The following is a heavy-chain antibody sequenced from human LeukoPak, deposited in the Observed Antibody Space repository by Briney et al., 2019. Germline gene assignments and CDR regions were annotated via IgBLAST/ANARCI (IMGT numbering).Heavy chain of an antibody. CDR1: GFTFSSYA. CDR3: AKERYGSRWVN. CDR2: ISYDGSNK. D-gene: IGHD3-10*01. Sequence: GGSLRLSCAASGFTFSSYAMHWVRQAPGKGLEWVAVISYDGSNKYYADSVKGRFTISRDNSKNTLYLQMNSLRAEDTAVYYCAKERYGSRWVNWGQGTLVTVSS. V-gene: IGHV3-30-3*01. J-gene: IGHJ4*02.